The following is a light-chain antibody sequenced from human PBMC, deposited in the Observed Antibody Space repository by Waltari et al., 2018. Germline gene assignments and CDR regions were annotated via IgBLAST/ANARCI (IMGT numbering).Light chain of an antibody. Sequence: DIVLTQSPDSLAVSLGERDTLNCKSSRSVLFNSYSKNYLAWYQQKPGQPPTVLIYWASSREAGVPDRFNGSGSGTDFSLTISSLQAEDAAVYYCQQYYSTPRTFGQGTKVEVK. CDR2: WAS. J-gene: IGKJ1*01. CDR1: RSVLFNSYSKNY. CDR3: QQYYSTPRT. V-gene: IGKV4-1*01.